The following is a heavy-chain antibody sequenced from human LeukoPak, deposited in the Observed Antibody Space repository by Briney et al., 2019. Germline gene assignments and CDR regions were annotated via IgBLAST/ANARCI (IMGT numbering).Heavy chain of an antibody. CDR2: ISGSAGST. V-gene: IGHV3-23*01. Sequence: PGGSLRLSCAASGFTFSSYAMNWVRQAPGKGLEWVSSISGSAGSTYYADSVKGRFTISRDNSKNTLYLQMNSLRAEDTAVYYCARCPVPYDNSARWFDPWGQGTLVTVSS. CDR1: GFTFSSYA. J-gene: IGHJ5*02. D-gene: IGHD3-22*01. CDR3: ARCPVPYDNSARWFDP.